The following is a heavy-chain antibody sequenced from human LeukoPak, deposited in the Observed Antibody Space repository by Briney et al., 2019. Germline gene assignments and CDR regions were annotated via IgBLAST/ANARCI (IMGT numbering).Heavy chain of an antibody. J-gene: IGHJ4*02. Sequence: GGSLRLSCVASGFIFSNFRMDWVRQAPGKGLEWISYITKTSTSMYYADSVKGRFTISRDNSKNTLYLQMDSLRADDTAVYYCANRFWSASTPFDYWGQGTLVTVSS. CDR1: GFIFSNFR. CDR3: ANRFWSASTPFDY. V-gene: IGHV3-48*01. D-gene: IGHD3-3*01. CDR2: ITKTSTSM.